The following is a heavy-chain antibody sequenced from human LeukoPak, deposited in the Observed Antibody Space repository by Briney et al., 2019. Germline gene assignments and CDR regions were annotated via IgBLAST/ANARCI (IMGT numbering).Heavy chain of an antibody. CDR2: IRSDGSTT. D-gene: IGHD3-22*01. CDR3: AREGRGFYGDFDY. V-gene: IGHV3-11*01. J-gene: IGHJ4*02. CDR1: GFTFSDYD. Sequence: GGSLRLSCSASGFTFSDYDMNWIRQAPGKGLEWISYIRSDGSTTYDADSVRGRFTVSRDNAKNSLYLQMNSLRAEDTAVYYCAREGRGFYGDFDYWGQGILVTVPS.